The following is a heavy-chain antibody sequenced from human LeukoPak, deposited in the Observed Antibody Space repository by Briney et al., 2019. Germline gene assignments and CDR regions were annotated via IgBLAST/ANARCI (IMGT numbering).Heavy chain of an antibody. CDR3: AHIPSYYGGRYFDY. CDR2: IYWYDDK. J-gene: IGHJ4*02. V-gene: IGHV2-5*01. CDR1: GFSLSTSGVG. Sequence: VSGPTLVKPTQTLTLTCTFSGFSLSTSGVGVGWIRQPPGKALEWLALIYWYDDKRYSPSLKSRLTITKDTSKNQVVLTMTNMDPVDTATYYCAHIPSYYGGRYFDYWGQGTLVTVSS. D-gene: IGHD3-3*01.